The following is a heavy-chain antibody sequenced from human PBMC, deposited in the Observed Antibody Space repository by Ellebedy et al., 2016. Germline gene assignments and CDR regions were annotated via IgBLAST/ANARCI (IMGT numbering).Heavy chain of an antibody. CDR2: INPNSGGT. CDR1: GYTFTGYY. V-gene: IGHV1-2*02. D-gene: IGHD2-2*01. J-gene: IGHJ3*02. CDR3: ARNSVPTYIVVVPAADDAFDI. Sequence: ASVKVSXXASGYTFTGYYMHWVRQAPGQGLEWMGWINPNSGGTNYAQKFQGRVTMTRDTSISTAYMELSRLRSDDTAVYYCARNSVPTYIVVVPAADDAFDIWGQGTMVTVSS.